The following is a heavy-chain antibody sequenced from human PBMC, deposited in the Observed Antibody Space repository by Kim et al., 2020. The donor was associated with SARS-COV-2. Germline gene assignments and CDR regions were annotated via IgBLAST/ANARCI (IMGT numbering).Heavy chain of an antibody. D-gene: IGHD5-12*01. V-gene: IGHV1-69*04. CDR3: AREYSGYEIFTSHYYYGMD. Sequence: SVKVSCKASGGTFSSYAISWVRQAPGQGLEWMGRIIPILGIANYAQKFQGRVTITADKSTSTAYMELSSLRSEDTAVYYCAREYSGYEIFTSHYYYGMD. CDR1: GGTFSSYA. J-gene: IGHJ6*01. CDR2: IIPILGIA.